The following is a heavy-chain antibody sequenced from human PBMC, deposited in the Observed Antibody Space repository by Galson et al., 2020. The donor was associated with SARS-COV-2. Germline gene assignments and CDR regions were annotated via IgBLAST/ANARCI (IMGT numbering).Heavy chain of an antibody. CDR1: GFIFNDYA. Sequence: SLKISCAASGFIFNDYAMHWVRPAPGKGLEWVSGISWNGGTTGYADSVKGRFTISRDSDKNSLYLQMDSLRPEDTALYYCAKVRSGDYDFWSGYSHDAFDIWGQGTMVTVSS. D-gene: IGHD3-3*01. V-gene: IGHV3-9*01. CDR2: ISWNGGTT. J-gene: IGHJ3*02. CDR3: AKVRSGDYDFWSGYSHDAFDI.